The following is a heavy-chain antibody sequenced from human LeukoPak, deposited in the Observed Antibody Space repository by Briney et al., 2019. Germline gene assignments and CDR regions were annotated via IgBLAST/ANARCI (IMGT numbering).Heavy chain of an antibody. V-gene: IGHV1-18*01. CDR1: GYTFTSYA. J-gene: IGHJ4*02. D-gene: IGHD2-15*01. CDR3: ARDPGGY. CDR2: ISVYDGNT. Sequence: ASVKVSCKASGYTFTSYAMHWVRQAPGQRLEWMGWISVYDGNTDYAQKLQGRVTMTTDTSTSTAYMELRSLRSDDTAVYYCARDPGGYWGQGTLVTVSS.